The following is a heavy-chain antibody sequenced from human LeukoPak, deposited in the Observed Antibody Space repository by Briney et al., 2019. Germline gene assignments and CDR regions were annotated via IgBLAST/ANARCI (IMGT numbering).Heavy chain of an antibody. V-gene: IGHV4-34*01. D-gene: IGHD1-1*01. CDR1: GGSFSSYY. CDR2: INHRGDT. J-gene: IGHJ4*03. Sequence: SETLSLTCAVYGGSFSSYYWSWIRQSPGKGLEWIAEINHRGDTNYNPSVKSRVTITVDTSKNQFSLKVTSLTAADTAVYYCARGPTISETGYFDYWGQGTLVTVSS. CDR3: ARGPTISETGYFDY.